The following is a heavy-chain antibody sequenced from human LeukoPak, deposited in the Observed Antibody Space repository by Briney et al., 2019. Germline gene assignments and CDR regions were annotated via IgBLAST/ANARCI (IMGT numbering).Heavy chain of an antibody. CDR1: GYTFTGYY. Sequence: GASVKVSCKASGYTFTGYYMHWVRQAPGQGLEWMGWINPNSGGTNYAQKFQGRVTITRNTSISTAYMELSSLRSEDTAVYYCARGLLSRRGFGAFDIWGQGTMVTVSS. CDR3: ARGLLSRRGFGAFDI. CDR2: INPNSGGT. J-gene: IGHJ3*02. V-gene: IGHV1-2*02. D-gene: IGHD3-10*01.